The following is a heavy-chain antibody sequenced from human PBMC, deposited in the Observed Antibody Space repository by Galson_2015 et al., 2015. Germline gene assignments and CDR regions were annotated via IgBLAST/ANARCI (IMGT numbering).Heavy chain of an antibody. J-gene: IGHJ4*02. D-gene: IGHD2-8*02. V-gene: IGHV4-59*01. CDR3: AREPSDSSTGNFDY. CDR2: IYYSGST. CDR1: GGSISTYY. Sequence: SESLSLTCPVSGGSISTYYWSWIRQPPGKGLEWIGYIYYSGSTNYNPSLKRRVTISVDTSKNQFSLKLSSVTAADTAVYYCAREPSDSSTGNFDYWGQGTLVTVSS.